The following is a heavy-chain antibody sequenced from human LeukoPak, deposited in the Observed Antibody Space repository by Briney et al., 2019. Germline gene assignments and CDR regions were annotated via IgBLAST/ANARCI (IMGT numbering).Heavy chain of an antibody. J-gene: IGHJ4*02. Sequence: PGGSLRLSCAASGFALSSHWMTWVRQAPGKGLEWVAVIQNDASTENFADSVKGRCTISRDNSKNTVFLQMNSLRVEDTAVYYCARELSQIVWGGLDYGGQGTLVSVSS. CDR2: IQNDASTE. CDR3: ARELSQIVWGGLDY. CDR1: GFALSSHW. V-gene: IGHV3-30*03. D-gene: IGHD2-21*01.